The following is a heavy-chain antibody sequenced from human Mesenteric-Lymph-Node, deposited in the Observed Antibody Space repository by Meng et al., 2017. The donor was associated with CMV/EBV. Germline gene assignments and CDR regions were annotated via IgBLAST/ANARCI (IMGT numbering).Heavy chain of an antibody. D-gene: IGHD6-25*01. V-gene: IGHV3-9*01. Sequence: GGSLRLSCAASGFNFENYAMHWVRQAPGKGLEWVLGISWSSGTIGYADSVKGRFTISRDDVKNSLYLQMNSLRPEDTALYYCAKDMYSSAHDGFDVWGQGTMVTVSS. CDR3: AKDMYSSAHDGFDV. CDR2: ISWSSGTI. CDR1: GFNFENYA. J-gene: IGHJ3*01.